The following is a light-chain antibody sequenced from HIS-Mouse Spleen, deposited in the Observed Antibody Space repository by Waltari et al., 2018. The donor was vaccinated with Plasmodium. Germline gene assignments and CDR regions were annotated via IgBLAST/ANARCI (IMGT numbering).Light chain of an antibody. CDR1: SSAVGGYNY. CDR3: SSYAGSNNLV. Sequence: QSALPQPPSASGSPGQSVTISCTGTSSAVGGYNYVSWYQQHPGKAPKLMFYEFRKRASGVPDRVSGSKSGYTASLTVSGLQAEDEADYYCSSYAGSNNLVFGGGTKLTV. CDR2: EFR. J-gene: IGLJ2*01. V-gene: IGLV2-8*01.